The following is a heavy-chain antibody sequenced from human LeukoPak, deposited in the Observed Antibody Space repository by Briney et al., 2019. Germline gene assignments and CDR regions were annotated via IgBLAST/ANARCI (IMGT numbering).Heavy chain of an antibody. CDR3: ARHAEYNSGWHFYLDH. V-gene: IGHV4-39*01. D-gene: IGHD6-19*01. CDR1: GVSTTNGIYY. CDR2: AHNVGST. J-gene: IGHJ4*02. Sequence: SETLSLTXTVSGVSTTNGIYYWAWIRQSPGKGLEGIGRAHNVGSTYYSLSLRSRVTMSIDTSKNQFSLRLNSVTAADTAVYYCARHAEYNSGWHFYLDHWGQGILVTVSS.